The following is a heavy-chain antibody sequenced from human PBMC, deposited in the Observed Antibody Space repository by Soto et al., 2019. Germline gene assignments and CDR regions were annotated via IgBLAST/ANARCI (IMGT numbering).Heavy chain of an antibody. J-gene: IGHJ6*02. CDR2: IKGETDGGTT. CDR1: GFTFSNAW. Sequence: GGSLRLSCAASGFTFSNAWMNWVRQAPGKGLEWVGRIKGETDGGTTDYAAPVKGRFTISRDDSKNTLYLQMNSLKTEDTAVYYCTTGGYSYGDYYYGMDVWGQGTTVTVSS. D-gene: IGHD5-18*01. CDR3: TTGGYSYGDYYYGMDV. V-gene: IGHV3-15*07.